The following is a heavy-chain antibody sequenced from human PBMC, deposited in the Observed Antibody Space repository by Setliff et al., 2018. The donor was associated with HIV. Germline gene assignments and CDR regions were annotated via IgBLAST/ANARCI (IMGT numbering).Heavy chain of an antibody. V-gene: IGHV3-7*01. CDR2: INQDGSEK. D-gene: IGHD3-3*01. CDR3: ARRAESYYDFWSGYLDY. Sequence: PGESLKISCAASGFTFSSYAMTWVRLAPGKGLEWVANINQDGSEKYYVDSVKGRFTISRDNAKNSLYLQMNSLRAEDTAVYYCARRAESYYDFWSGYLDYWGQGTLVTVSS. J-gene: IGHJ4*02. CDR1: GFTFSSYA.